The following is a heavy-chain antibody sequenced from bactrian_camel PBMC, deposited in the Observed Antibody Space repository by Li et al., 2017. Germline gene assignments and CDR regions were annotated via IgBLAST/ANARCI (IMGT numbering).Heavy chain of an antibody. J-gene: IGHJ6*01. CDR2: ISGDGDNT. Sequence: HVQLVESGGGSVQVGGSLRLTGAHSGATAGSVCMGWFRQAPGTEREVVAVISGDGDNTYYADSVKGRFTISPDNPANTVYLQLNSLNPEDTAMYYCGAGFVLPNRCVGGSFRPAWWGEGTQVTVSS. V-gene: IGHV3-3*01. CDR3: GAGFVLPNRCVGGSFRPAW. D-gene: IGHD1*01. CDR1: GATAGSVC.